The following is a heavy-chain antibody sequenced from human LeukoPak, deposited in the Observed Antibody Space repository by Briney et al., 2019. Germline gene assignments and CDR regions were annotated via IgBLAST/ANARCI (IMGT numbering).Heavy chain of an antibody. CDR3: ARDRGPKYFQH. V-gene: IGHV4-59*01. D-gene: IGHD5-12*01. CDR2: ICYSGST. CDR1: GGSISSYY. J-gene: IGHJ1*01. Sequence: PSETLSLTCTVSGGSISSYYWSWIRQPPGKGLEWIGYICYSGSTNYNPSLKSRVTISVDKSKNQFSLKLSSVTAADTAVYYCARDRGPKYFQHWGQGTLVTVSS.